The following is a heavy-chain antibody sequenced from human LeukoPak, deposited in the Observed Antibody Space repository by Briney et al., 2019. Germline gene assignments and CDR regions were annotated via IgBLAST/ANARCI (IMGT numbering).Heavy chain of an antibody. D-gene: IGHD3-22*01. CDR2: INWNGGST. CDR1: GFSFGNFW. J-gene: IGHJ3*02. Sequence: GGSLRLSCAASGFSFGNFWMSWVRQAPGKGLEWVSGINWNGGSTGYADSVKGRFTISRDNAKNSLYLQMNSLRAEDTALYYCARGDSSGYYLDAFDIWGQGTMVTVSS. V-gene: IGHV3-20*04. CDR3: ARGDSSGYYLDAFDI.